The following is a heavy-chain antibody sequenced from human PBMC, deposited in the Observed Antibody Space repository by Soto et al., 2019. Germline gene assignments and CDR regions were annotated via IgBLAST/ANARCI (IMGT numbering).Heavy chain of an antibody. J-gene: IGHJ5*02. V-gene: IGHV4-4*07. CDR1: GGSISSYY. Sequence: PSETLSLTCTVSGGSISSYYWSWIRQPAGKGLEWIGRMYTSGSTNYNPSLKSRVTMSVDTSKNQFSLKLTSVTAADTAVYYCARAGGYGVQGSNWFDPWGQGTLVTVSS. D-gene: IGHD5-12*01. CDR3: ARAGGYGVQGSNWFDP. CDR2: MYTSGST.